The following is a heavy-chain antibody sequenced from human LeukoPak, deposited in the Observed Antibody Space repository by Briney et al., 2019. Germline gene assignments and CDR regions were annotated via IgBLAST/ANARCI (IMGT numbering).Heavy chain of an antibody. J-gene: IGHJ6*02. CDR3: AKDYSSRYYYGMDV. D-gene: IGHD6-13*01. Sequence: GGSLRLSCAASGFTFSSYAMSWVRQAPGKGLEWVSAISGSGGSTYYADSVKGRFTISRDNSKNTLYLQMNSLRAEDTAVYYCAKDYSSRYYYGMDVWGQGTTVTVSS. CDR1: GFTFSSYA. CDR2: ISGSGGST. V-gene: IGHV3-23*01.